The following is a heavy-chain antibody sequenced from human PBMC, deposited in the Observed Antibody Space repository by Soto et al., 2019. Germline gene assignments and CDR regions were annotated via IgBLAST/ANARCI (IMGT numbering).Heavy chain of an antibody. CDR2: ISAYNGNT. Sequence: ASVKVSCKASGYTFTSSGISWGRPAPGQGLEWMGWISAYNGNTNYAQKLQGRVTMTTDTSTSTAYMELRSLRSDDTAVYYCARGIWRDDAFDIWGQGTMVTVSS. CDR1: GYTFTSSG. V-gene: IGHV1-18*01. CDR3: ARGIWRDDAFDI. J-gene: IGHJ3*02. D-gene: IGHD3-16*01.